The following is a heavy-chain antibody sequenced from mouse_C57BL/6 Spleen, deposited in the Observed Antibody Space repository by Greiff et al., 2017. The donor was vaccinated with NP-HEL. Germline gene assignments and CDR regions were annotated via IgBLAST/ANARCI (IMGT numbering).Heavy chain of an antibody. CDR2: ISNGGGST. D-gene: IGHD2-4*01. V-gene: IGHV5-12*01. Sequence: EVKLMESGGGLVQPGGSLKLSCAASGFTFSDYYMYWVRQTPEKRLEWVAYISNGGGSTYYPDTVKGRFTISRDNAKNTLYLQMSRLKSEDTAMYYCARDFDYDFSWFAYWGQGTLVTVSA. J-gene: IGHJ3*01. CDR1: GFTFSDYY. CDR3: ARDFDYDFSWFAY.